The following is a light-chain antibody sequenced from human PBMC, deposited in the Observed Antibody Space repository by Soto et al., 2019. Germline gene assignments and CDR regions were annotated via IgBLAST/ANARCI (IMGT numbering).Light chain of an antibody. CDR1: SSDVGGYNY. Sequence: QSALTQPASVSGSPGQSITISCTGTSSDVGGYNYVSWYQQHPGKAPKFMIYDVSNRPSGVSNRFSGSKSGNTASLTISGLQAEDEADYYCSSYTTCNTRLLVFGTGTKVTVL. CDR3: SSYTTCNTRLLV. J-gene: IGLJ1*01. CDR2: DVS. V-gene: IGLV2-14*01.